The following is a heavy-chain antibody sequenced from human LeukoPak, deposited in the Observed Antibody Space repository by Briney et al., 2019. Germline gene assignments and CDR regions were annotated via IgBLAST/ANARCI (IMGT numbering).Heavy chain of an antibody. D-gene: IGHD2-15*01. CDR1: GYTFTSYG. V-gene: IGHV1-18*01. J-gene: IGHJ6*04. CDR2: ISAYKGNT. CDR3: ARDQGVGSPGGYYGMDV. Sequence: TVNVSCKSSGYTFTSYGIRWVRQAPAPGSEWVGWISAYKGNTHYAQKLQGRVTMTTQTSTSTAYMELRSLRSDDTAVYYCARDQGVGSPGGYYGMDVWGEGTTVTVPS.